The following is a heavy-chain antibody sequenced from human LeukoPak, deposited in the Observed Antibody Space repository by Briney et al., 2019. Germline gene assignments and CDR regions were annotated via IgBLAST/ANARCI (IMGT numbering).Heavy chain of an antibody. V-gene: IGHV5-10-1*01. Sequence: GESLKISCQGSGYDFTSNWITWVRQMSGKGLEWMGKIDPSDSYTIYSPSFQGHVTFSVDKSINTAFLQWSSLKPSDTAMYYCVCSDPFYIWGLGTMVTVSS. CDR2: IDPSDSYT. D-gene: IGHD3-10*02. J-gene: IGHJ3*02. CDR3: VCSDPFYI. CDR1: GYDFTSNW.